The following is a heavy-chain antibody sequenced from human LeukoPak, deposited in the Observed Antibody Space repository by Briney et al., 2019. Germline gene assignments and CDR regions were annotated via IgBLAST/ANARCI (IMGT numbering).Heavy chain of an antibody. CDR2: INHSGST. CDR3: ARRPGGGSPFDY. D-gene: IGHD2-15*01. V-gene: IGHV4-34*01. CDR1: GGSFSGYY. J-gene: IGHJ4*02. Sequence: SETLSLTCAVYGGSFSGYYWSWIRQPPGKGLEWIGEINHSGSTNYNPSLKSRVTISVDTSKNQFSLKLSSVTAADTAVYYCARRPGGGSPFDYWGQGTLVTVSS.